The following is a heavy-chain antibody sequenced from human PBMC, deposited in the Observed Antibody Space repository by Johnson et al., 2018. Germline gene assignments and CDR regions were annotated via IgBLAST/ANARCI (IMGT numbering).Heavy chain of an antibody. D-gene: IGHD5-18*01. CDR2: ISSSGSTL. CDR3: SRSGYSYGSPDYYYYMDV. Sequence: QVQLVQSGGGLVKPGGSLRLSCAASGFTFSDYYMSWIRQAPGKGLEWVSYISSSGSTLSYADSVQGRLTISRDHAKNSLYLQMTSLRAEDTAVYYCSRSGYSYGSPDYYYYMDVWGKGATVTVSS. CDR1: GFTFSDYY. V-gene: IGHV3-11*04. J-gene: IGHJ6*03.